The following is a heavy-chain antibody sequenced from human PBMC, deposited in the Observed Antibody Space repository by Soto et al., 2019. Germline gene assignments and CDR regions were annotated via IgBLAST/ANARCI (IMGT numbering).Heavy chain of an antibody. V-gene: IGHV4-59*01. Sequence: SETLSLTCTVSGGSISSYYWSWIRQPPGKGLEWIGYIYYSGSTNYNPSLKSRVTISVDTSKNQFSLKLSSVTAADTAVYYCARVEAGNDLFDIWGPGTLVTVSS. CDR2: IYYSGST. CDR3: ARVEAGNDLFDI. D-gene: IGHD3-3*01. J-gene: IGHJ5*02. CDR1: GGSISSYY.